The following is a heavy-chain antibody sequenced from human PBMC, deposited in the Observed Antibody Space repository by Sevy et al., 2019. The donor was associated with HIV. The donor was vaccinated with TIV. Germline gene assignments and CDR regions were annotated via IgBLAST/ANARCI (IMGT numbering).Heavy chain of an antibody. CDR1: GYSISSGYY. D-gene: IGHD3-10*01. J-gene: IGHJ4*02. Sequence: SETLSLTCAVSGYSISSGYYWGWIRQPPGKGLEWIGSIYHSGSPYYNPSLKSRVTVSVDTSKNQFSLKLSSVTAADTAVYYCAREKTMVRNIDYWGQGTLVIVSS. V-gene: IGHV4-38-2*02. CDR3: AREKTMVRNIDY. CDR2: IYHSGSP.